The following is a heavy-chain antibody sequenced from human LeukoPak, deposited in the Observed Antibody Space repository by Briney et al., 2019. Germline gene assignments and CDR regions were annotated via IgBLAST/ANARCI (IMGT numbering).Heavy chain of an antibody. CDR3: ARGTSENYYDSSGYYYLFDY. J-gene: IGHJ4*02. D-gene: IGHD3-22*01. V-gene: IGHV4-34*01. CDR2: INHSGST. Sequence: SETLSLTCAVYGGSFSGYYWSWIRQPPGKGLEWIGEINHSGSTNYNPSLKSRVTISVDTSKSQFSLKLSSVTAADTAVYYCARGTSENYYDSSGYYYLFDYWGQGTLVTVSS. CDR1: GGSFSGYY.